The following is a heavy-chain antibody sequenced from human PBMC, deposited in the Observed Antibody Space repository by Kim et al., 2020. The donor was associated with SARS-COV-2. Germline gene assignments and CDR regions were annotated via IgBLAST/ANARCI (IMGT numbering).Heavy chain of an antibody. Sequence: KGRFTISRDNSKNTLYLQMNSLRAEDTAVYYCARNLYSSSWYYYYYGMDVWGQGTTVTVSS. CDR3: ARNLYSSSWYYYYYGMDV. D-gene: IGHD6-13*01. J-gene: IGHJ6*02. V-gene: IGHV3-30*07.